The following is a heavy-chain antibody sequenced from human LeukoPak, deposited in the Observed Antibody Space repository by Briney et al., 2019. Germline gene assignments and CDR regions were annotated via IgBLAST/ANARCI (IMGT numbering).Heavy chain of an antibody. CDR1: GFTFSSYS. CDR3: ARDHNYDSSGYPGN. D-gene: IGHD3-22*01. CDR2: ISSSSSYI. V-gene: IGHV3-21*01. Sequence: PGGSLRLSCAASGFTFSSYSMNWVRQAPGKGLEWFSSISSSSSYIYYADSVKGRFTISRDNAKNSLYLQMNSLRAEDTAVYYCARDHNYDSSGYPGNWGQGTLVTVSS. J-gene: IGHJ4*02.